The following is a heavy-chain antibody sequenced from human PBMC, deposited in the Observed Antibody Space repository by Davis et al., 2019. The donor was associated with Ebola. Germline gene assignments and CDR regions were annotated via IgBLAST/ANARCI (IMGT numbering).Heavy chain of an antibody. V-gene: IGHV6-1*01. D-gene: IGHD3-10*01. CDR1: GDSVSSGD. Sequence: PSETLSLTCVISGDSVSSGDWNWIRQSPSRGLEWLGRTYYSSKWYNDYAVSVKSRITINPDTSKNQFSLQLNSVIPEDTALYYCARGWFRAGMDVWGEGTTVTVSS. CDR2: TYYSSKWYN. CDR3: ARGWFRAGMDV. J-gene: IGHJ6*04.